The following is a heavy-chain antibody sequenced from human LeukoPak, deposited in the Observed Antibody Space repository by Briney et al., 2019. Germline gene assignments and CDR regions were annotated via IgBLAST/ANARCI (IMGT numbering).Heavy chain of an antibody. CDR2: IKQDGSEK. J-gene: IGHJ4*02. CDR1: GFTFSTYW. V-gene: IGHV3-7*01. Sequence: GGSLRPSCAASGFTFSTYWMSWVRQAPGKGLECVANIKQDGSEKYYVDSVKGRFTISRDNAKNSLYLQMNSLRVEDTAVYYCARLQHAPYFDRWGKGTLVTVSS. D-gene: IGHD6-13*01. CDR3: ARLQHAPYFDR.